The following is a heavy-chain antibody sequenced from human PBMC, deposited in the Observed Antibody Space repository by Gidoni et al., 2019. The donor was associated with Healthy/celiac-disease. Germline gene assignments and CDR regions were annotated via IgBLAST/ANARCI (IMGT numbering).Heavy chain of an antibody. CDR2: ISYDGSNK. Sequence: QVQLVESGGGVVQPGRSLRLSCADSGLTFSSHCMHCVRQAPGKGLEWVAVISYDGSNKYYADCVKGRFTISRDNYKNTLYLQMNSLRAEDTAVYYCAKGGRATIAYYYYGMDVWGQGTTVTVSS. CDR3: AKGGRATIAYYYYGMDV. CDR1: GLTFSSHC. D-gene: IGHD3-16*01. J-gene: IGHJ6*02. V-gene: IGHV3-30*18.